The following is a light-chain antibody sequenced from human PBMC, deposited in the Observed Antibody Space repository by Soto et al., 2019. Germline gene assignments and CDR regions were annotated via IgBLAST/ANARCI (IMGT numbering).Light chain of an antibody. CDR1: SSDIGTNY. V-gene: IGLV1-47*01. CDR2: RNS. Sequence: QSVLTQPPSASGTPGQRVTISCSGSSSDIGTNYVYWYQRLPGTAPKLLIYRNSQRPSGVPDRFSGSKSGTSASLAISGLRSDDEADYFCAAWDDSLGGHMVFGGGTKVTVL. CDR3: AAWDDSLGGHMV. J-gene: IGLJ2*01.